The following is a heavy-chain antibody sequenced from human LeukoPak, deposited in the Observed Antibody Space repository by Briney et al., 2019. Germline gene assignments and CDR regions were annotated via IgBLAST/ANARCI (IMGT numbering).Heavy chain of an antibody. V-gene: IGHV3-30*02. CDR1: GFTFSSYG. CDR3: TTISIEDYYFDY. J-gene: IGHJ4*02. CDR2: IRYDGSNK. Sequence: PGGSLRLSCAASGFTFSSYGMHWVRQAPGKGLEWVAFIRYDGSNKYYADSVKGRFTISRDNSKNTLYLQMNSLKTEDTAVYYCTTISIEDYYFDYWGRGTLVTVSS. D-gene: IGHD1-14*01.